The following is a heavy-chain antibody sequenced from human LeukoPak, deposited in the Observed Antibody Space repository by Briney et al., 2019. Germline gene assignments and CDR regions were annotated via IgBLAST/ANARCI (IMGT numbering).Heavy chain of an antibody. J-gene: IGHJ4*02. CDR3: ADPSSDF. Sequence: PGGSLRLSCTASGFKFNTMWMTWVRQAPGKGLEWVANINQDGSARYHGDSVKGRFTISIDNVKNSLFLEMTSLRPEDTAVYYCADPSSDFWGQGTLVAVSS. V-gene: IGHV3-7*01. CDR1: GFKFNTMW. CDR2: INQDGSAR.